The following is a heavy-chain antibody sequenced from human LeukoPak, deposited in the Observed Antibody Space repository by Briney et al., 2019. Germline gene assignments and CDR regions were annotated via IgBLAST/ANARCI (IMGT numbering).Heavy chain of an antibody. CDR2: IYCSGST. V-gene: IGHV4-31*03. CDR3: ARMVFSLGYCSSTSCYSARRHFDP. D-gene: IGHD2-2*02. J-gene: IGHJ5*02. Sequence: SETLSLTCTVSGGSISSGGYYWSWIRQHPGKGLEWIGYIYCSGSTYYNPSLKSRVTISVDTSKNQFSLKLSSVTAADTAVYYCARMVFSLGYCSSTSCYSARRHFDPWGQGTLVTVSS. CDR1: GGSISSGGYY.